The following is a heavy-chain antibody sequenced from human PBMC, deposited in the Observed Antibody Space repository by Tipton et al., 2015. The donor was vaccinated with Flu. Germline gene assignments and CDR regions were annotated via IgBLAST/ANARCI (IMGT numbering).Heavy chain of an antibody. D-gene: IGHD3-22*01. CDR1: GFSVSSNY. CDR3: ATDPDAFYYDTWAVDI. Sequence: VQLVQSGGGLIQRGGSLRLSCGVSGFSVSSNYMTWVRQAPGKGLEWVSSIDTSGHAIYYADSVKGRFTISRDNSKNTLFLQMSSLRAEDTAMYFCATDPDAFYYDTWAVDIWGQGTMLTVSS. J-gene: IGHJ3*02. V-gene: IGHV3-53*01. CDR2: IDTSGHAI.